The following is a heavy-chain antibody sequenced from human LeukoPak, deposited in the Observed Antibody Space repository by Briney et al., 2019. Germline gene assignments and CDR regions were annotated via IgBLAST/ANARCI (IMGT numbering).Heavy chain of an antibody. D-gene: IGHD6-13*01. Sequence: GGSLRLSCAASGFTFSSYSMNWVRQAPGKGLEWVALISYDGSNKFYADSVKGRFTISRDNSKNTLYLQMNSLRAEDTAVYYCAKGAAVNTVRWFDPWGQGTLVTVSS. CDR3: AKGAAVNTVRWFDP. J-gene: IGHJ5*02. CDR2: ISYDGSNK. CDR1: GFTFSSYS. V-gene: IGHV3-30*18.